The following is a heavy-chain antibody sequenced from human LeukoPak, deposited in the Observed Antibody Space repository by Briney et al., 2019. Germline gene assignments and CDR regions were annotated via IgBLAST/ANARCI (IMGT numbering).Heavy chain of an antibody. CDR1: GYTFTSYY. CDR3: ARDPEQRWLQYYFDY. CDR2: ISPSGGST. Sequence: GASVKVSCKASGYTFTSYYMHWVRQAPGQGLEWMGIISPSGGSTSYAQKFQGRVTMTRDTSTSTVYMELSSLRSEDTAVYYCARDPEQRWLQYYFDYWGQGTLVTVSS. J-gene: IGHJ4*02. D-gene: IGHD5-24*01. V-gene: IGHV1-46*01.